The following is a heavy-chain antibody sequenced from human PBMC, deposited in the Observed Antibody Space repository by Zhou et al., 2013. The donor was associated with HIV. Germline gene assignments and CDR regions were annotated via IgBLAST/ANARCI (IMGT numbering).Heavy chain of an antibody. CDR2: IYASGST. CDR1: GGSISSGNYY. V-gene: IGHV4-61*02. J-gene: IGHJ6*03. Sequence: QVQLQESGPGLVKPSQTLSLTCAVSGGSISSGNYYWSWIRQPAGKGLEWIGRIYASGSTKYNPSLKSRVTISIDTSKNQFSLKLSSVTAADTAVYYCARLVAARDYYYYIDVWGRGTTVTV. CDR3: ARLVAARDYYYYIDV. D-gene: IGHD6-13*01.